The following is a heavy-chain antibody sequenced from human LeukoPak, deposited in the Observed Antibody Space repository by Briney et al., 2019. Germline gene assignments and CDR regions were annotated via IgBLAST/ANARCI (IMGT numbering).Heavy chain of an antibody. CDR1: GFTFSSYG. Sequence: GRSLRLSCAASGFTFSSYGMHWVRQAPGKGLEGVAVIWYDGSNKYYADSVKGRFTISRDNSKNTLYLQMNSLRAEDTAVYYCAREDGFGYFDYWGQGTLVTVSS. CDR3: AREDGFGYFDY. CDR2: IWYDGSNK. D-gene: IGHD3-10*01. J-gene: IGHJ4*02. V-gene: IGHV3-33*01.